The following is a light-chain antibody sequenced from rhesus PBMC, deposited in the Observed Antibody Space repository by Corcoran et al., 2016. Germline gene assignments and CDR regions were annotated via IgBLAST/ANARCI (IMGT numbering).Light chain of an antibody. CDR3: QPCYSTPLT. CDR1: QGISND. CDR2: AAS. Sequence: DIQMSQSPSSLSASVGDKVTITCRASQGISNDLAWYQQKPGKAPKLLIYAASSVDSGVPSRFSGSRSGTAFTLTISSLQPEGFAPYYCQPCYSTPLTFGGGTKVELK. V-gene: IGKV1-33*02. J-gene: IGKJ4*01.